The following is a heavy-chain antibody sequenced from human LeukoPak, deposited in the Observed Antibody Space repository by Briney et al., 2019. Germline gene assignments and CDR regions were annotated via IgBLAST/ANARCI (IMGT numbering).Heavy chain of an antibody. CDR2: IYYSGST. D-gene: IGHD6-13*01. V-gene: IGHV4-39*01. Sequence: PETLSLTCTVSGGSISSSSYYWGWIRQPPGKGLEWIGSIYYSGSTYYNPSLKSRVTISVDTSKNQFSLKLSSVTAADTAVYYCARQGGGDSSSWYASGDWYFDLWGRGTLVTVSS. CDR1: GGSISSSSYY. CDR3: ARQGGGDSSSWYASGDWYFDL. J-gene: IGHJ2*01.